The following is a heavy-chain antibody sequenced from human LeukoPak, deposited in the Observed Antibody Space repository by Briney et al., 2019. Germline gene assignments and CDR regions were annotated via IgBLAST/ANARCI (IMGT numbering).Heavy chain of an antibody. CDR1: GFTFSSYG. J-gene: IGHJ4*02. CDR3: AKKVGGSDLYYFDY. Sequence: GESLRLSCAASGFTFSSYGMSWVRQAPGKGLEWVSAISGSGGSTYYADSVKGRFTISRDNSKNTLYLQMNSLRAEDTAVYYCAKKVGGSDLYYFDYWGQGTLVTVSS. V-gene: IGHV3-23*01. CDR2: ISGSGGST. D-gene: IGHD2-21*02.